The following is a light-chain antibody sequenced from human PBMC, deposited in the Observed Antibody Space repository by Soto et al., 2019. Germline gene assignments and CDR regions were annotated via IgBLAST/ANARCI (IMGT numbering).Light chain of an antibody. CDR3: QSFDSSLTDSVV. V-gene: IGLV1-40*01. CDR2: GNT. CDR1: SSNIGAGYD. Sequence: QSVLTQPPSVSGAPGQRVTISCTGSSSNIGAGYDVHWYQQLPGTAPKLLIYGNTNRPSGVPDRFSGSKSDTSVSLVITGLQAEDEADYYCQSFDSSLTDSVVFGGGTKLTVL. J-gene: IGLJ2*01.